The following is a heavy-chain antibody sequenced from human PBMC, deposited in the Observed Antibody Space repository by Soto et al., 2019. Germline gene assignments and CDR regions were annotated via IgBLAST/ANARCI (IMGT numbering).Heavy chain of an antibody. CDR3: ARGGLYGDLPGWTGNAFDL. CDR1: GFAFRSYN. J-gene: IGHJ3*01. D-gene: IGHD4-17*01. V-gene: IGHV3-21*01. CDR2: ISPTGTFM. Sequence: VQLVAAGGGLVKPGGSLRLSCAASGFAFRSYNMHWVRQAPGKGLEWVSSISPTGTFMHSADSLKDRFSISRDNAENSLYLQMHSLRAEETAVYYCARGGLYGDLPGWTGNAFDLWGQGTMVTVSS.